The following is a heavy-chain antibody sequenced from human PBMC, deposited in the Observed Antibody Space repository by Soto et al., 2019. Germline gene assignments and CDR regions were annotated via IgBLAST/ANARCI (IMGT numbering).Heavy chain of an antibody. CDR2: IYYSGST. V-gene: IGHV4-39*02. D-gene: IGHD4-17*01. CDR1: GGSISSSSYY. Sequence: QLQLQESGPGLVKPSETLSLTCTVSGGSISSSSYYWGWIRQPPGKGLEWIGSIYYSGSTYYNPPLKSRVTISVDTSKNQFSLKLSSVTAADTAVYYCARENVTTVTTACDAFDIWGQGTMVTVSS. J-gene: IGHJ3*02. CDR3: ARENVTTVTTACDAFDI.